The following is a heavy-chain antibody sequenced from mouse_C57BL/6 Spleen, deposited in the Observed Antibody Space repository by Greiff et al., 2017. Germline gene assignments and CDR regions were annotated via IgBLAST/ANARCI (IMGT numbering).Heavy chain of an antibody. CDR1: GFTFSDYY. D-gene: IGHD1-1*02. CDR3: ARDMGANFDV. J-gene: IGHJ1*03. Sequence: EVQRVESEGGLVQPGSSMKLSCTASGFTFSDYYMAWVRQVPEKGLEWVANINYDGSSTYYLDSLKSRFIISRDNAKNILYLQMSSLKSEDTATYYCARDMGANFDVWGTGTTVTVSS. V-gene: IGHV5-16*01. CDR2: INYDGSST.